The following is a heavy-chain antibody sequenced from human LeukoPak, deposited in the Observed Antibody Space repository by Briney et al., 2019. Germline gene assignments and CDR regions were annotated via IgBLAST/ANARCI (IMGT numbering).Heavy chain of an antibody. CDR3: ASISLGGGWYYFDY. J-gene: IGHJ4*02. CDR2: IIPIFGTA. CDR1: GGTFSSYA. Sequence: SVKVSCKASGGTFSSYAISWVRQAPGQGLEWMGGIIPIFGTANYAQKFQGRVTMTRDTSTSTVYMELSSLRSEDTAVYYCASISLGGGWYYFDYWGQGTLVTVSS. D-gene: IGHD6-19*01. V-gene: IGHV1-69*05.